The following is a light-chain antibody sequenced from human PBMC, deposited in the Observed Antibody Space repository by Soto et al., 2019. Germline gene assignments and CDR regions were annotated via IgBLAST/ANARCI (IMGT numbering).Light chain of an antibody. V-gene: IGKV3D-15*01. Sequence: EIVMTQSPATLSLSPGEGATLSCRASQSVHSNLAWYQQKPGQTPRLLIYGASTGPTGIPARLSASGSRTEFTIPIISLGSEGSAVYYCQQYNDWHLTFGGGTKVDIK. CDR1: QSVHSN. CDR2: GAS. J-gene: IGKJ4*01. CDR3: QQYNDWHLT.